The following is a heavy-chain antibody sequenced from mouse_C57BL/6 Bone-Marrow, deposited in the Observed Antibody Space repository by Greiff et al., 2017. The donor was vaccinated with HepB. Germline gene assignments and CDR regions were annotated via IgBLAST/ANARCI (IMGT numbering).Heavy chain of an antibody. J-gene: IGHJ1*03. V-gene: IGHV1-59*01. CDR1: GYTFTSYW. CDR3: ARGYGSRYWYFDV. Sequence: QVQLKQPGAELVRPGTSVKLSCKASGYTFTSYWMHWVKQRPGQGLEWIGVIAPSDSYTNYNQKFKGKATLTVDTSSSTAYMQLSSLTSEDSAVYYCARGYGSRYWYFDVWGTGTTVTVSS. CDR2: IAPSDSYT. D-gene: IGHD1-1*01.